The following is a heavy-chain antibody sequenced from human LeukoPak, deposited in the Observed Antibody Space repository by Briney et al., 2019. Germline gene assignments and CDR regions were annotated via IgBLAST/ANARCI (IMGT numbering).Heavy chain of an antibody. CDR3: ARYCSSTSCYFFDS. J-gene: IGHJ4*02. D-gene: IGHD2-2*01. Sequence: SETLSLTCTVSAGSISSYYWSWIRQPPGKGLEWIGYVYYSGSTNYNPSLKSRVTISVDTSKNQFSLKLSSVTAADTAVCYCARYCSSTSCYFFDSWGQGTLVTVSS. CDR2: VYYSGST. V-gene: IGHV4-59*08. CDR1: AGSISSYY.